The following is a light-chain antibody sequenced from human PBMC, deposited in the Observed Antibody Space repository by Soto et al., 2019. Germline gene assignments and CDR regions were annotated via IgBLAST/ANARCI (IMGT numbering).Light chain of an antibody. J-gene: IGKJ5*01. V-gene: IGKV1-5*01. CDR2: DAT. Sequence: DIQMTQSPSSLSASVGDSVTITCRASQTIDSWVAWYQQKPGKAPKLLVYDATSLESGVSSRFSGSGYGTDFTLSINNLQPDDFATYYCQQYNRLITFGQGTRLE. CDR3: QQYNRLIT. CDR1: QTIDSW.